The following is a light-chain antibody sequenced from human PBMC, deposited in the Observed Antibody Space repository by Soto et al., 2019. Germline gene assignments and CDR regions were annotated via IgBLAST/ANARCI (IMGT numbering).Light chain of an antibody. Sequence: DIQMTQSPSSLSASVGDRVTITCRASQSIRTYLNWYQQKPGKAPKFLIYAASTLQSGVPSRFSRSGSGTDFTLTISSLQPEDFATYYCQQTYSNPRTFGQGTKVEIK. CDR1: QSIRTY. CDR3: QQTYSNPRT. CDR2: AAS. J-gene: IGKJ1*01. V-gene: IGKV1-39*01.